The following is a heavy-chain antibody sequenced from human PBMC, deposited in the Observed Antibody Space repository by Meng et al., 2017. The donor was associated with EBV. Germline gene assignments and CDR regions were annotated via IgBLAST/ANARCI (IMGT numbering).Heavy chain of an antibody. J-gene: IGHJ5*02. CDR3: ARVFPVHRGGSGSYRWFDP. D-gene: IGHD3-10*01. Sequence: QLQLRESGPGQVKPSETLSLTCPVSGGCISSSSYYWGWIRQPPGKGLEWIGSIYYSGSTYYNPSLKSRVTISVDTSKNQFSLKLSSVTAADTAVYYCARVFPVHRGGSGSYRWFDPWGQGTLVTVSS. V-gene: IGHV4-39*07. CDR1: GGCISSSSYY. CDR2: IYYSGST.